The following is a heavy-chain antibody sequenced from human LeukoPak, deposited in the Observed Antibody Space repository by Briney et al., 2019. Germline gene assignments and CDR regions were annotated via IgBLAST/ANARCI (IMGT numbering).Heavy chain of an antibody. Sequence: GGSLRLSCAASGFTFSGFWMHWVRQAPGKGLVWVSCISFDGSDATYADSVKGRFTISRDNAKNSLYLQMNSLRAEDTAVYYCAREGNWVAAFDIWGQGTMVTVSS. CDR1: GFTFSGFW. CDR3: AREGNWVAAFDI. V-gene: IGHV3-74*01. CDR2: ISFDGSDA. J-gene: IGHJ3*02. D-gene: IGHD7-27*01.